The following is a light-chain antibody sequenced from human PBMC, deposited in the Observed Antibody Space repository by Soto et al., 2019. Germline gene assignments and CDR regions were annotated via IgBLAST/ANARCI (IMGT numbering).Light chain of an antibody. V-gene: IGKV3-11*01. J-gene: IGKJ3*01. CDR1: QNVSTY. Sequence: EIVLTQSPATLSLSPGERVTLSCRASQNVSTYLAWYQQKPGQAPRLLIYDASDRATGIPHRFSGSGSGTDFTLTISSPVPEDSAVYYCQQRSNWLTFGPGTKVDIK. CDR2: DAS. CDR3: QQRSNWLT.